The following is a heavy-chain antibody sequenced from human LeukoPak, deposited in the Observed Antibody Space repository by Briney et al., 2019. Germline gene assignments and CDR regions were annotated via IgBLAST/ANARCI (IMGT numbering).Heavy chain of an antibody. D-gene: IGHD6-13*01. CDR3: ARDQGSHFDY. J-gene: IGHJ4*02. V-gene: IGHV3-66*02. CDR2: IYSGGIT. Sequence: GGSLRLSCAASGFTVSSNYMSWVRQVPGKGLEWVSVIYSGGITYYADSVKGRFTISRDNSKNTLYLQMNSLRAEDTAVYYCARDQGSHFDYWGQGTLVTVSS. CDR1: GFTVSSNY.